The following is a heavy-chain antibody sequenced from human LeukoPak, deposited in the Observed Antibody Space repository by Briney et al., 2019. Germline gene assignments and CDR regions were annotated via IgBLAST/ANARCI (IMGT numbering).Heavy chain of an antibody. CDR2: ISYDGSNK. J-gene: IGHJ4*02. V-gene: IGHV3-30*04. CDR3: ARDLGFDY. CDR1: GFSFSSYA. Sequence: GGSLRLSCTASGFSFSSYAMHWVRQAPGKGLEWVAVISYDGSNKYYADSVKGRFTISRDNSKNTLYLQMNSLRAEDTAVYYCARDLGFDYWGQGTLVTVSS.